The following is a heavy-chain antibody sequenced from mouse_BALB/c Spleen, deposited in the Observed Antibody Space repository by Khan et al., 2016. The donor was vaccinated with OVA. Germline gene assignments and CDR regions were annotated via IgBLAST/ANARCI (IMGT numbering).Heavy chain of an antibody. CDR1: GFTFSTYG. CDR3: ARLAYYYNSEGFAY. J-gene: IGHJ3*01. V-gene: IGHV5-6*01. CDR2: ISSGGSYT. D-gene: IGHD1-1*01. Sequence: EVELVESGGDLVKPGGSLKLSCAASGFTFSTYGMSWVRQTPDKRLEWVATISSGGSYTSYPDNVKGRFTISRDNAKNTLYLQMSSLKSEDTAMYYGARLAYYYNSEGFAYWGQGTLVTVSA.